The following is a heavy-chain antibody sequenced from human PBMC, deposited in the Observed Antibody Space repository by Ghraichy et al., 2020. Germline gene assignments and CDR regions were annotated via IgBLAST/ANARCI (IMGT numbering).Heavy chain of an antibody. CDR3: ARVQEGYCSGGSCYSGEYYYYYYGMDI. CDR2: IRSSSSYI. V-gene: IGHV3-21*01. J-gene: IGHJ6*01. CDR1: GFTFSAYG. D-gene: IGHD2-15*01. Sequence: LSLTCAASGFTFSAYGMNWVRQAPGKGLEWVSSIRSSSSYIYYTDSVKGRFTISRDNAKNSLYLQMNSLRAEYTAVYYCARVQEGYCSGGSCYSGEYYYYYYGMDIWGQVTTVTVTS.